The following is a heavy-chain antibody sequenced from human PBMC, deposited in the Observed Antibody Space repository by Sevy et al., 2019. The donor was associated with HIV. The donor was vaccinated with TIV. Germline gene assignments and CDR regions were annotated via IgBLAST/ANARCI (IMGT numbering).Heavy chain of an antibody. Sequence: GGSLRLSCAASGFTFSSYGMHWVRQAPGKGLEWVAVIWYDGSNKYYADSVKGRFTISRDNSKNTLYLQMNGLRAEDTAVYYCARGGALARRGENAFDIWGQGTMVTVSS. J-gene: IGHJ3*02. CDR3: ARGGALARRGENAFDI. CDR1: GFTFSSYG. D-gene: IGHD3-16*01. V-gene: IGHV3-33*01. CDR2: IWYDGSNK.